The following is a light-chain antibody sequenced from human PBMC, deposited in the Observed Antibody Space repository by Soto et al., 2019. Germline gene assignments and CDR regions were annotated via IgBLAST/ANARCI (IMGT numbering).Light chain of an antibody. Sequence: EIVMTQSPTTLSVSPGERATLSCRASQSVSTNLAWYQQKPGQVPSLLIYGASTRASRIPARFSGSGSGTEFTLTSGSLQSEDFAVYYCQQYRSSPSFGQGTRLEIK. CDR2: GAS. J-gene: IGKJ5*01. V-gene: IGKV3-15*01. CDR3: QQYRSSPS. CDR1: QSVSTN.